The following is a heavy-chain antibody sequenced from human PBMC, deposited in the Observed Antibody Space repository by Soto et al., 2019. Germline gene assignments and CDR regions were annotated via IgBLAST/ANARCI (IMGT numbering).Heavy chain of an antibody. J-gene: IGHJ6*02. CDR3: VKGGYCTGGNCYANYYYYYGMDV. V-gene: IGHV3-23*01. CDR1: GITFSSYA. D-gene: IGHD2-15*01. CDR2: ISGSGGST. Sequence: GGSLRLSCAASGITFSSYAMNWVRQAPGKGLEWVSTISGSGGSTYYADSVKGRFTISRDNSKNTLYLQMNSLRAEDTAVYYCVKGGYCTGGNCYANYYYYYGMDVWGHGTTVTVSS.